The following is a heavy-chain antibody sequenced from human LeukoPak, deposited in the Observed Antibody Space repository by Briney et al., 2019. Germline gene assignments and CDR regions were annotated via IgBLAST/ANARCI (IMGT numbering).Heavy chain of an antibody. J-gene: IGHJ4*02. D-gene: IGHD1-26*01. Sequence: ESGPVLVKPTATLTLTCTVSGFSLSNARMGVSWIRQPPGKALEWLAHIFSNDEKSYNTSLKSRLTISKDTSKSQVVLTMTNMDPVDTTTYYCARISPVGRYYFDYWGQGTLVTVSS. CDR3: ARISPVGRYYFDY. V-gene: IGHV2-26*01. CDR2: IFSNDEK. CDR1: GFSLSNARMG.